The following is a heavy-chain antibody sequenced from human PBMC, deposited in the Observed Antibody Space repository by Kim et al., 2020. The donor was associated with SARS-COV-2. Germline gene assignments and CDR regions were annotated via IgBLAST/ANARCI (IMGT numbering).Heavy chain of an antibody. V-gene: IGHV3-23*01. J-gene: IGHJ4*02. CDR1: GFTFSSYA. CDR3: AKDYRQYSSSSPYFDY. CDR2: ISGSGGST. Sequence: GGSLRLSCAASGFTFSSYAMSWVRQAPGKGLEWVSAISGSGGSTYYADSVKGRFTISRDNSKNTLYLQLNSLRAEDTAVYYCAKDYRQYSSSSPYFDYWGQGTLVTVSS. D-gene: IGHD6-13*01.